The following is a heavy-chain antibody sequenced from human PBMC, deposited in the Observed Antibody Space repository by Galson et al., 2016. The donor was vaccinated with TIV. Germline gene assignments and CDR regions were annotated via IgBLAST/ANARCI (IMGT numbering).Heavy chain of an antibody. J-gene: IGHJ3*02. CDR2: INHSGST. D-gene: IGHD3-3*01. CDR1: GGSFNRYY. CDR3: SSPFPGGDDFWSAYYDAFDI. Sequence: SETLSLTCAVYGGSFNRYYWTWIRQPPGKGLEWIGQINHSGSTKYNPSLKSRGTISVDTSKNQFPLKLTSVTAADTAVYYCSSPFPGGDDFWSAYYDAFDIWGQGTMVTVSS. V-gene: IGHV4-34*01.